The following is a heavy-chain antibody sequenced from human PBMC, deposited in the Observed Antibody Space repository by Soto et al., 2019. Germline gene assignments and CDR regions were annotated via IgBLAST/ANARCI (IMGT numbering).Heavy chain of an antibody. CDR1: GGSISSSSYY. CDR2: IYYSGST. D-gene: IGHD5-18*01. Sequence: SLTCTVSGGSISSSSYYWGWIRQPPGKGLEWIGSIYYSGSTYYNPSLKSRVTISVDTSKNQFSLKLSSVTAADTAVYYCARGHVDTAMVNDAFDIWGQGTMVTVSS. J-gene: IGHJ3*02. CDR3: ARGHVDTAMVNDAFDI. V-gene: IGHV4-39*01.